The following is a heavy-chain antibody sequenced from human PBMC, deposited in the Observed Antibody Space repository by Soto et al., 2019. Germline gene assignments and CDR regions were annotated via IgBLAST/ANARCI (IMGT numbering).Heavy chain of an antibody. V-gene: IGHV1-69*01. J-gene: IGHJ5*01. D-gene: IGHD2-21*02. Sequence: QVQLVQSGAEVRKPGSSLRDSCKSSGATFSTTGISWVRQAPGQGLEWMGGIIPLFGTPKYARKFKGRVSITADESTNTVYMELNSLRPDDAAVYYCARASPVICGGDPCYRLDSSFDSWGQGSLVIVSS. CDR3: ARASPVICGGDPCYRLDSSFDS. CDR1: GATFSTTG. CDR2: IIPLFGTP.